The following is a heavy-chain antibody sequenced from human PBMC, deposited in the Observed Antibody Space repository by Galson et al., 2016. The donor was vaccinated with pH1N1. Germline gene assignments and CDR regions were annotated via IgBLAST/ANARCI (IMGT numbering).Heavy chain of an antibody. CDR1: GFTFDTFA. J-gene: IGHJ6*02. D-gene: IGHD3-16*01. CDR3: AREDWSYADTYYYGMDV. CDR2: ISYNGHDQ. Sequence: SLRLSCAASGFTFDTFAMHWVRQNPGKGLEWVAFISYNGHDQSYASSVKGRFTVSRDNSKKTLYLQMNSLRPEDTALYYCAREDWSYADTYYYGMDVWGQGTTVTVSS. V-gene: IGHV3-30-3*01.